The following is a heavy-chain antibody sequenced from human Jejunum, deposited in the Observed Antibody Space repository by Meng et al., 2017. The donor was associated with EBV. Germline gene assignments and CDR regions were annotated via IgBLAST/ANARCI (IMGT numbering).Heavy chain of an antibody. CDR1: GGSISDNDW. CDR2: IYHGGGT. V-gene: IGHV4-4*02. CDR3: AGNGYYALEY. Sequence: QVQLQVAGPRLDKPSGTLSLTFVVSGGSISDNDWWSWVRQPPGKGLEWLGEIYHGGGTNYNPSLESRVTISVDKSKNQFSLKLNSVTVADTAVYYCAGNGYYALEYWGPGILVTVSS. J-gene: IGHJ4*02. D-gene: IGHD3-22*01.